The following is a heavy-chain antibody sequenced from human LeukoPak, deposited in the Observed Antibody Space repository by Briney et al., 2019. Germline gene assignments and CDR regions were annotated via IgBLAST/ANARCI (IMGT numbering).Heavy chain of an antibody. D-gene: IGHD2-8*02. CDR3: ARVRTEWYIDL. CDR2: IRQDGDEK. Sequence: GGSLRLSCAVSGFIFKSQCITWLPDAPGMGREGVGNIRQDGDEKFYADSVRGRFTISRDNAKNSLYLHLNSLRAEDTAIYYCARVRTEWYIDLWGRGTLVTVSP. V-gene: IGHV3-7*01. CDR1: GFIFKSQC. J-gene: IGHJ2*01.